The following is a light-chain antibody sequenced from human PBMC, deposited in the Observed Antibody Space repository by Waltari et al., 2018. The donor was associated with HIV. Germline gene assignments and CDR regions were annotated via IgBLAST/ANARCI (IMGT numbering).Light chain of an antibody. V-gene: IGLV2-14*01. J-gene: IGLJ1*01. CDR1: SSDVGGYNY. CDR2: EVS. Sequence: QSALTQPASVSGSPGQSITISCTGTSSDVGGYNYVSWYQQHPGKAPKLMIYEVSNRPSGVSNRFSGAKSGNTASLTISGLQAEDEADYYCSSDTSSSSHYVFGTGTKVTVL. CDR3: SSDTSSSSHYV.